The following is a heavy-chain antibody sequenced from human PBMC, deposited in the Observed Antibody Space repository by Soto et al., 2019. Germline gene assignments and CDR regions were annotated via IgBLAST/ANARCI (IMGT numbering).Heavy chain of an antibody. CDR3: ASDRFGDLGDY. Sequence: QVQLQESGPGLVKPSQTLSLTCTVSGGSISSGGYYWSWIRQHPGKGMEWIGYIYYSGSTYYNPSLRSRVTISIDTSKNHCSLKLLSVTAAETDVYDCASDRFGDLGDYWCQVSMVTVSS. CDR1: GGSISSGGYY. D-gene: IGHD3-10*01. CDR2: IYYSGST. J-gene: IGHJ4*02. V-gene: IGHV4-31*03.